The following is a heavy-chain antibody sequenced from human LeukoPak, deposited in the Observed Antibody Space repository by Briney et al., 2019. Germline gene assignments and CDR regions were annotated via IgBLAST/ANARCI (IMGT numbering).Heavy chain of an antibody. CDR2: MNPNSGNT. Sequence: ASVKVSCKASGYTFTSYDINWVRQATGQGLEWMGWMNPNSGNTGYAQKFQGRVTMTRNTSISTAYMELSSLRSEDTAVYYCARRSIPMVRGARLDYYYYMDVWGKGTTVTISS. CDR3: ARRSIPMVRGARLDYYYYMDV. CDR1: GYTFTSYD. V-gene: IGHV1-8*01. J-gene: IGHJ6*03. D-gene: IGHD3-10*01.